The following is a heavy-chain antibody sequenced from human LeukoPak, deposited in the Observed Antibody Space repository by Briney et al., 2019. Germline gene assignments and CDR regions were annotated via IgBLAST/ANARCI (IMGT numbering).Heavy chain of an antibody. D-gene: IGHD3-22*01. J-gene: IGHJ3*02. CDR2: IYTSGST. CDR1: GGSISSYY. CDR3: ARGLFSHYYDSSGYSTHDAIDI. Sequence: SETLSLTCTVSGGSISSYYWSWIRQPAGKGLEWIGRIYTSGSTNYNPSLKSRVTMSVDTSKNQFSLKLSSVTAADTAVYYCARGLFSHYYDSSGYSTHDAIDIWGQGTMVTVSS. V-gene: IGHV4-4*07.